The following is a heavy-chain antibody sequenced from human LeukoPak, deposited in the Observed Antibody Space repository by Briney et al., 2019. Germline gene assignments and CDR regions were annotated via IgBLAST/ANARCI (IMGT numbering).Heavy chain of an antibody. CDR1: GYTFTSYY. D-gene: IGHD6-6*01. Sequence: ASVKVSCKASGYTFTSYYMHWVRQAPGQGHEWMGWMNPNSGGTNYAQKFQGRVTMTRDMSTSTVYMELSSLRSEDTAVYYCARDLGDSSSLWFDPWGQGTLVTVSS. V-gene: IGHV1-2*02. J-gene: IGHJ5*02. CDR3: ARDLGDSSSLWFDP. CDR2: MNPNSGGT.